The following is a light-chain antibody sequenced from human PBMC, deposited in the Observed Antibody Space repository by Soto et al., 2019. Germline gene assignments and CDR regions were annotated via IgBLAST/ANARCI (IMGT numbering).Light chain of an antibody. CDR3: CSYAGSNTAV. CDR1: RSDVGGYNY. Sequence: QSALTQPRSVSGSPGQSVTISCTGTRSDVGGYNYVSWYQQHPGKAPKLMIYDVSNRPSGVPDRFSGSKSGNTASLTISGLQAEDEADYYCCSYAGSNTAVFGGGTKVTVL. J-gene: IGLJ2*01. CDR2: DVS. V-gene: IGLV2-11*01.